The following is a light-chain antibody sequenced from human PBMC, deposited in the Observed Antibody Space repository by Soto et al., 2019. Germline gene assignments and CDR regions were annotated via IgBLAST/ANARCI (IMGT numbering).Light chain of an antibody. CDR1: QNLLHSNGYNY. CDR2: LGS. Sequence: EIVLTQSPLSLPVTPGEPASISCRSSQNLLHSNGYNYLNWYLQKPGQSPQLLIYLGSNRASGVPDRFGGSGSGTDFTLTINRVEAEDVGLYFCAQGLATPFTFGGGTKVDIK. V-gene: IGKV2-28*01. J-gene: IGKJ4*01. CDR3: AQGLATPFT.